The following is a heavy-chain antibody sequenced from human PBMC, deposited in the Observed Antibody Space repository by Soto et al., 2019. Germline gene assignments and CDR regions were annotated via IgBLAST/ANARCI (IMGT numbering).Heavy chain of an antibody. Sequence: GASVKVSCKASGYTLTSFYMHRMRQAPGQGLEWMGVIDPSAGSTTYAQKFKGRVRMTRDTFTSTVFMELSSLRSEDTAVYYCARSPRPTGTTLYYFDSWGQRTLVTVSS. J-gene: IGHJ4*02. CDR2: IDPSAGST. CDR1: GYTLTSFY. CDR3: ARSPRPTGTTLYYFDS. V-gene: IGHV1-46*01. D-gene: IGHD1-1*01.